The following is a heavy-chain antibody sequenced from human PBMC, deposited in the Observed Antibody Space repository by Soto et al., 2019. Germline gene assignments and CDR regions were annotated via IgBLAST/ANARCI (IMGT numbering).Heavy chain of an antibody. Sequence: SETLSLTCAVYSGSFSGHFWSWIRQPPGKGLEWIGEINLAGGTNYNPSLKSRVTISIDKSNNQFFLKLTSVTAADKAVYYCARNQRIYDILTGYYKGSFDSWGQGTLVTVSS. CDR1: SGSFSGHF. CDR3: ARNQRIYDILTGYYKGSFDS. CDR2: INLAGGT. V-gene: IGHV4-34*01. J-gene: IGHJ4*02. D-gene: IGHD3-9*01.